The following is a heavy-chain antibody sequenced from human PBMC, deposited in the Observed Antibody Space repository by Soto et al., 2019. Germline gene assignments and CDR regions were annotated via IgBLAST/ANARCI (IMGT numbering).Heavy chain of an antibody. CDR3: AREAENGDPVGFDY. J-gene: IGHJ4*02. V-gene: IGHV3-74*01. CDR2: INSDGSST. Sequence: GALRLSCAASGFTFSSYWMHWVRQAPGKGLVWVSRINSDGSSTSYADSVKGRFTSSRDNAKNTPYLQMNSLRAEDTAVYYCAREAENGDPVGFDYWGQGTLVTVSS. D-gene: IGHD4-17*01. CDR1: GFTFSSYW.